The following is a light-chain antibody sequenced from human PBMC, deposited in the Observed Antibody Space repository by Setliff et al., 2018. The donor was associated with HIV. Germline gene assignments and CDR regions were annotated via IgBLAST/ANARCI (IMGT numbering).Light chain of an antibody. Sequence: QSALTQPPSASGSPGQSVTISCTGTSSDVGSYNYVSWYQQHPGKAPKVMIYEVSNRPSGVSNRFSGSKSGNTASLTISGLQAEDEADYYCSSYTSSYTFVFGTGTKVTVL. J-gene: IGLJ1*01. CDR3: SSYTSSYTFV. V-gene: IGLV2-14*01. CDR2: EVS. CDR1: SSDVGSYNY.